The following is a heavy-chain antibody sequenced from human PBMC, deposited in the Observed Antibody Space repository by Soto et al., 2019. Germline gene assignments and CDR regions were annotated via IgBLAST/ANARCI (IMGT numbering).Heavy chain of an antibody. D-gene: IGHD3-10*01. Sequence: GGSLRLSCAASGFTFSDYYMSWIRQAPGKGLEWVSYISSSGSTIYYADSVKGRFTISRDNAKNSLYLQMNSLRAEDTAVYYCASLFSLSDYYGSGSYDAFDIWGQGTMVTVSS. CDR3: ASLFSLSDYYGSGSYDAFDI. CDR2: ISSSGSTI. V-gene: IGHV3-11*01. J-gene: IGHJ3*02. CDR1: GFTFSDYY.